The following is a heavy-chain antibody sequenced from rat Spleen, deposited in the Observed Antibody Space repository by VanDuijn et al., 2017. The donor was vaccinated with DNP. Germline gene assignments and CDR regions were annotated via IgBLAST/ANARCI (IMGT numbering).Heavy chain of an antibody. CDR3: TRDFNYSAEDWFAY. Sequence: QVQLKESGPGMVQPSQTLSLTCTVSGFSLTDYSVHWVRQPPGKVLEWMGVIWNTGDKRYNSALKSRLSISKDTSKSQVFLEMNSLQTEDTAIYYCTRDFNYSAEDWFAYWGQGTLVTVSS. CDR2: IWNTGDK. D-gene: IGHD1-8*01. V-gene: IGHV2-41*01. CDR1: GFSLTDYS. J-gene: IGHJ3*01.